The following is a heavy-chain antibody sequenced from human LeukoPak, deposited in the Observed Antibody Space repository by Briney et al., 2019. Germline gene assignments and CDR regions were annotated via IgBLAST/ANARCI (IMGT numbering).Heavy chain of an antibody. CDR2: ISSSSSYI. J-gene: IGHJ4*02. Sequence: GGSLRLSCAASGFTFSSYSMNWVRQAPGKGLEWVSSISSSSSYIYYADSVKGRFTISRDNAKNSLYLQMNSLRAEDTAVYYCAGAEYGSGSCLDYWGQGTLVTVSS. D-gene: IGHD3-10*01. CDR1: GFTFSSYS. CDR3: AGAEYGSGSCLDY. V-gene: IGHV3-21*01.